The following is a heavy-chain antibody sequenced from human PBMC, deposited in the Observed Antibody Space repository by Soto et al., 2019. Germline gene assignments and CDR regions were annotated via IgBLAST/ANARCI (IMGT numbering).Heavy chain of an antibody. D-gene: IGHD2-15*01. CDR2: INPSGGST. J-gene: IGHJ5*02. CDR1: GYTFTSYY. Sequence: QVQLVQSGAEVKKPGASVKVSCKASGYTFTSYYMHWVRQAPGQGLEWMGIINPSGGSTSYAQKFQGRVTMTRDTSTRTVYMELSSLRSEDTAVYYCAGAHYSYCSGGSCYTFDPWGQGTLVTVSS. V-gene: IGHV1-46*03. CDR3: AGAHYSYCSGGSCYTFDP.